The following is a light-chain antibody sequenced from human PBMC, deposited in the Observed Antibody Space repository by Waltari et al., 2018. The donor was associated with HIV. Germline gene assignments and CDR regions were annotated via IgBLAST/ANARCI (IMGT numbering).Light chain of an antibody. V-gene: IGKV1-39*01. CDR3: QQSYSSPQT. J-gene: IGKJ1*01. CDR1: QSIITY. Sequence: DIQMTQSPSSLSASVGDRVTITCRASQSIITYLNWYQQRPGKAPKLLISTASSLQSGVPSRFSGSGSGTDFTLTISSLQPEDFATYYCQQSYSSPQTFGQGTKVEIK. CDR2: TAS.